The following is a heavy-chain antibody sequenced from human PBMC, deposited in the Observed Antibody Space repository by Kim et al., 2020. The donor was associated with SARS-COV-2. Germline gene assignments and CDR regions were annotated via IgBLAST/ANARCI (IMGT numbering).Heavy chain of an antibody. CDR2: IKQDGSEK. J-gene: IGHJ6*02. CDR3: ATGAYSSSFPPEAYYYYGMDV. V-gene: IGHV3-7*01. D-gene: IGHD6-6*01. CDR1: GFTFSSYW. Sequence: GGSLRLSCAASGFTFSSYWMSWVRQAPGKGLEWVANIKQDGSEKYYVDSVKGRFTISRDNAKNSLYLQMNSLRAEDTAVYYCATGAYSSSFPPEAYYYYGMDVWGQGTTVTVSS.